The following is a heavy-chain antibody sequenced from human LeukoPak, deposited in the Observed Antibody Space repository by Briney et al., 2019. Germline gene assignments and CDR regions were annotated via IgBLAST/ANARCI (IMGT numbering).Heavy chain of an antibody. CDR3: ARDGDSPPGDY. V-gene: IGHV3-30-3*01. CDR1: GFTFGSYA. J-gene: IGHJ4*02. Sequence: PGGSLRLSCAVSGFTFGSYAMHWVRQAPGKGLEWVAVISYDGSNKYYADSVKGRFTISRDNSKNTLYLQMNSLRAEDTAVYYCARDGDSPPGDYWGQGTLVTVSS. D-gene: IGHD4-17*01. CDR2: ISYDGSNK.